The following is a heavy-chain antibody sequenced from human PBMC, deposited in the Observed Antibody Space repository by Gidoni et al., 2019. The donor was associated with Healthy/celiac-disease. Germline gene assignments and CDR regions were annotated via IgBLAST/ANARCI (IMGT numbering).Heavy chain of an antibody. V-gene: IGHV1-3*01. Sequence: QVQLVQSVAEVKKPGASVKVSCKASGYTFTSFAMLWVRQAPGQRLEWMGWINAGNGNTKYSQKFQGRVTITRDTSASTAYMELSSLRSEDTAVYYCARDPLVSVVPAAKYYGMDVWGQGTTVTVSS. CDR3: ARDPLVSVVPAAKYYGMDV. CDR1: GYTFTSFA. D-gene: IGHD2-2*01. CDR2: INAGNGNT. J-gene: IGHJ6*02.